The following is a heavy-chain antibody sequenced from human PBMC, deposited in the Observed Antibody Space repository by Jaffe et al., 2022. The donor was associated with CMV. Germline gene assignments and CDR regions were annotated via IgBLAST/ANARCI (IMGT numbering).Heavy chain of an antibody. CDR1: GFTFSSYA. CDR3: AKGVVVVVAAHYYMDV. Sequence: EVQLVESGGGLVQPGGSLRLSCAASGFTFSSYAMSWVRQAPGKGLEWVSAISGSGGSTYYADSVKGRFTISRDNSKNTLYLQMNSLRAEDTAVYYCAKGVVVVVAAHYYMDVWGKGTTVTVSS. D-gene: IGHD2-15*01. V-gene: IGHV3-23*04. CDR2: ISGSGGST. J-gene: IGHJ6*03.